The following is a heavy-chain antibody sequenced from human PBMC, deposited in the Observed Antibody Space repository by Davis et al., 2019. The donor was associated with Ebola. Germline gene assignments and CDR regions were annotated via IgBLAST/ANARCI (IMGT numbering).Heavy chain of an antibody. CDR3: ARDPTSGSYDYYGMDV. CDR2: ISSSGSTI. CDR1: GFTFSSYE. D-gene: IGHD1-26*01. V-gene: IGHV3-48*03. J-gene: IGHJ6*02. Sequence: GESLKISCAASGFTFSSYEMNWVRQAPGKGLEWVSYISSSGSTIYYADSVKGRFTISRDNSKNTLYLQMNSLRAEDTAVYYCARDPTSGSYDYYGMDVWGQGTTVTVSS.